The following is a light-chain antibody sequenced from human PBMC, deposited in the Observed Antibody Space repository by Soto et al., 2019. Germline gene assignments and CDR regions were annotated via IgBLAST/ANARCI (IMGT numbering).Light chain of an antibody. Sequence: DVQMTQSPSSLSASVGDRVTITCRASQSISSYLNWYQQKPGKDPKLLIYAASSLQSGVPSRFSGYGSGTDFTLTISSLQPEDFATYYCQQSYTNPKTFGQGTKVDIK. J-gene: IGKJ1*01. CDR1: QSISSY. CDR2: AAS. CDR3: QQSYTNPKT. V-gene: IGKV1-39*01.